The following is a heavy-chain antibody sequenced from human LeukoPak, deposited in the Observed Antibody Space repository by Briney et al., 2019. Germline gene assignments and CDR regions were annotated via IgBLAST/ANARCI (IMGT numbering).Heavy chain of an antibody. D-gene: IGHD1-1*01. CDR2: FSSNGRT. CDR3: ARDRHQLTSRTTGYNWFDL. J-gene: IGHJ5*02. CDR1: GGSISSFH. V-gene: IGHV4-59*01. Sequence: KSSETLSLTCHVSGGSISSFHWNWIRQPPGKGLEWMVSFSSNGRTNYNPSLKSRVTTSVDTSKNQFSLTLTSVTAADTAFYYCARDRHQLTSRTTGYNWFDLWGPGTLVTVSS.